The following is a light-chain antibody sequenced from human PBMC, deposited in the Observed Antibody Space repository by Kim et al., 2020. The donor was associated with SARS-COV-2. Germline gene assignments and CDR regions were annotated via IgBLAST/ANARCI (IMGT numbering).Light chain of an antibody. CDR2: GVS. Sequence: LSPGERATLSCRASHRVSSNYLAWYQQKPGQAPRLLIYGVSSRATGIPDRFSGSGSGTDFTLTIRTLEPEDFAVYYCQQYGSSPVTFGGGPKLEI. CDR3: QQYGSSPVT. V-gene: IGKV3-20*01. J-gene: IGKJ4*01. CDR1: HRVSSNY.